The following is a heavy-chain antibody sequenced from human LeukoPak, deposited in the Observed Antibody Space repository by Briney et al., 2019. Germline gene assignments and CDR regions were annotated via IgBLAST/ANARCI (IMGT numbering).Heavy chain of an antibody. Sequence: GGSLRLSCVASGFTFSSYSMSWVRQAPGKGLEWVALILQDVSAKDYLDSLKGRVTISRDNSKNTLYLQMNSLRAEDTAVYYCARGHSGWYDYWGQGTLVTVSS. J-gene: IGHJ4*02. D-gene: IGHD6-19*01. CDR3: ARGHSGWYDY. CDR2: ILQDVSAK. CDR1: GFTFSSYS. V-gene: IGHV3-7*03.